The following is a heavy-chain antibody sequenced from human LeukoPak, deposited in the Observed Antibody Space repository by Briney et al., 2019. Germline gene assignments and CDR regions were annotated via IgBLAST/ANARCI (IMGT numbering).Heavy chain of an antibody. CDR1: GYTFTSYY. CDR3: SRDRGYDARPTLAVGCSDY. J-gene: IGHJ4*02. Sequence: ASVKVSCKASGYTFTSYYIHWVRQAPGQGLEWMGIINPRSGSTTYAQNFQGRVTMTRDTSTSTVYMELSSLRSEDTAVYYCSRDRGYDARPTLAVGCSDYWGPGTLVTVSS. V-gene: IGHV1-46*01. D-gene: IGHD3-10*01. CDR2: INPRSGST.